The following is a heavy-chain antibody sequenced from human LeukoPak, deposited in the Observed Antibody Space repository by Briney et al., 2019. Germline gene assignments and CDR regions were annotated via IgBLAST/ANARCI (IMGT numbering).Heavy chain of an antibody. V-gene: IGHV3-48*03. CDR1: GFTFSSYE. CDR2: ISGSGSTI. D-gene: IGHD3-10*01. J-gene: IGHJ4*02. Sequence: GGSLRLSCAASGFTFSSYEMNWVRQAPGKGLEWVSYISGSGSTIYYADSVKGRFTISRDNAKNSLYLQMNSLRAEDTAVYYCASPLMVRGVIIRDYWGQGTLVTVS. CDR3: ASPLMVRGVIIRDY.